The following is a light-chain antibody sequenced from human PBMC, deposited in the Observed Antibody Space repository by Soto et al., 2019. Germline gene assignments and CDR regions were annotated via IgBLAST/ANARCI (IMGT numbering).Light chain of an antibody. CDR1: TSDVGGHDF. Sequence: QSVLTQPASVSGSPGQSITISCSGSTSDVGGHDFVSWYQHHPGKAPKLLIFGVTNRPSGVSHRFSGSKSGNTASLTISGLQVEDEADYYCTSYTSRSPYVFGSGTKVTVL. CDR2: GVT. CDR3: TSYTSRSPYV. J-gene: IGLJ1*01. V-gene: IGLV2-14*01.